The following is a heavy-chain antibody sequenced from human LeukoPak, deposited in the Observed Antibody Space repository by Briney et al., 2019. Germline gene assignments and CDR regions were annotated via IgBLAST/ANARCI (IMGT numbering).Heavy chain of an antibody. CDR2: TKPDGSAE. CDR3: AREGGLNTSFDY. J-gene: IGHJ4*02. V-gene: IGHV3-7*01. D-gene: IGHD5-12*01. CDR1: GFTFRYYW. Sequence: PGGSLRLSCAASGFTFRYYWMGWVRQAPGKGLEWVANTKPDGSAEYYADSVRGRFTTSRDNANNLRYLQMYRRRAEDTAIYYCAREGGLNTSFDYWGQGTLVTVSS.